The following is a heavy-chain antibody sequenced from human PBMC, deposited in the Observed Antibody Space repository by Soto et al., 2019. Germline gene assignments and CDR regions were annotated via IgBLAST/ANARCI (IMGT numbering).Heavy chain of an antibody. CDR1: GCSISSGGYY. CDR2: IYYSGST. CDR3: ARLAAAGPYYYYYGMDV. V-gene: IGHV4-31*03. D-gene: IGHD6-13*01. J-gene: IGHJ6*02. Sequence: PXETLSLTCTVAGCSISSGGYYWSWIRQHPGKGLEWIGYIYYSGSTYYNPSLKSRVTISVDTSKNQFSLKLSSVTAADTAVYYCARLAAAGPYYYYYGMDVWGQGTTVTVSS.